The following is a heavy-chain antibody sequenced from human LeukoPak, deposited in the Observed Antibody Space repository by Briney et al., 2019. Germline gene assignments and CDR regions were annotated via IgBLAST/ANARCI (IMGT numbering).Heavy chain of an antibody. CDR3: ARDSFRGFDY. Sequence: GGSLRLSCAASGFTFSSYAMHWVRQAPGKGLEWVAVISYDGSNKYYADSVKGRFTISRDNSKNTLYLQMNSLRAEDTAVYYCARDSFRGFDYWGQGTLVTVSS. J-gene: IGHJ4*02. CDR2: ISYDGSNK. V-gene: IGHV3-30-3*01. CDR1: GFTFSSYA.